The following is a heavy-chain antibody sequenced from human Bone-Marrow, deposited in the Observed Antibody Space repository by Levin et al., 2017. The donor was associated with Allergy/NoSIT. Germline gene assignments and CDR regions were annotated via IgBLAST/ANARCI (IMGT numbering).Heavy chain of an antibody. CDR1: GGTFSSYA. Sequence: KISCKASGGTFSSYAISWVRQAPGQGLEWMGGIIPIFGTANYAQKFQGRVTITADKSTSTAYMELSSLRSEDTAVYYCARAKLLPSTGWFDPWGQGTLVTVSS. CDR2: IIPIFGTA. CDR3: ARAKLLPSTGWFDP. D-gene: IGHD2-15*01. V-gene: IGHV1-69*06. J-gene: IGHJ5*02.